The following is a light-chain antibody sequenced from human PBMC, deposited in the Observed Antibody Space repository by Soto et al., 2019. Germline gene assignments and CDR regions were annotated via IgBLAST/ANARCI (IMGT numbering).Light chain of an antibody. J-gene: IGKJ2*01. CDR2: GAS. Sequence: EIVLTQSPGTLSLSPGERATLSCRASQSVNNNYLAWYQQKPGQAPRLLIYGASTRATGISDRFSGSGSGTDFTLTISRLEPEDVGVFYCHLYNRSPYNFGQGTKLDIK. V-gene: IGKV3-20*01. CDR3: HLYNRSPYN. CDR1: QSVNNNY.